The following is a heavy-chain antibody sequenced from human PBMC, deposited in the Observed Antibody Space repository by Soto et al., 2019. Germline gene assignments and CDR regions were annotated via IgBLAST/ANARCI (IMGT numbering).Heavy chain of an antibody. CDR3: AKDQSHAFDI. CDR2: ISYDGSDK. V-gene: IGHV3-30*18. Sequence: QVQLVESGGGVVQPGRSLRLSCVASGFTFSTYGMYWVRQAPGKGLEWVAVISYDGSDKYYADSVKGRFTISRDNSKNTLYLQMNSLRAEDTAVYYCAKDQSHAFDIWGQGTMVTLSS. J-gene: IGHJ3*02. CDR1: GFTFSTYG.